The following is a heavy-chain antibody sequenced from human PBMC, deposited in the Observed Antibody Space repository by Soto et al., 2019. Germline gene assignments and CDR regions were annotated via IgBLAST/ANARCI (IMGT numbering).Heavy chain of an antibody. CDR3: ARDFKRPIYYGMDV. Sequence: ASVKVSCKASGYTFTSYGISWVRQAPGQGLEWMGWISAYNGNTNYAQKLQGRVTMTTDTSTSTAYMELRSLRSDDTAVYYCARDFKRPIYYGMDVWGQGTTVTVSS. CDR1: GYTFTSYG. V-gene: IGHV1-18*01. CDR2: ISAYNGNT. J-gene: IGHJ6*02.